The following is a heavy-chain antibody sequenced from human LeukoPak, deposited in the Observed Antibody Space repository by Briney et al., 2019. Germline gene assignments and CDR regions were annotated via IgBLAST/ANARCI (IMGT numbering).Heavy chain of an antibody. J-gene: IGHJ5*02. CDR1: GFTFNSYW. V-gene: IGHV3-23*01. Sequence: QTGGSLRLSCAASGFTFNSYWMSWVRQPPGKGLEWVSAISGSGGSTYYADSVKGRFTISRDNSKNTLYLQMNSLRAEDTAVYYCAKDSTTVTTDWFDPWGQGTLVTVSS. D-gene: IGHD4-11*01. CDR2: ISGSGGST. CDR3: AKDSTTVTTDWFDP.